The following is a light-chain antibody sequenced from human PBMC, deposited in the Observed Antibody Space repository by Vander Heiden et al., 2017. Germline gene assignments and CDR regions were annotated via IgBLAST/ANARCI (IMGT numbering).Light chain of an antibody. V-gene: IGKV2-28*01. CDR3: MQALQTPYT. J-gene: IGKJ2*01. CDR2: WGS. CDR1: QSLLYFNGYTY. Sequence: EIVMTQSPLPLPVTPGEPAPISCRSSQSLLYFNGYTYFHWFLQKPGQSPQLLIYWGSYRASGIPDRFSGSGSGTDFTLQISRVEAEDVGVYYCMQALQTPYTFGQGTKLEIK.